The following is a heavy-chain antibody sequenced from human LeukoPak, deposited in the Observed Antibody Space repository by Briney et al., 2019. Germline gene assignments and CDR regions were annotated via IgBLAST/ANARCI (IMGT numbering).Heavy chain of an antibody. J-gene: IGHJ4*02. D-gene: IGHD3-22*01. Sequence: PGGTLRLSCAASGFTLSSYGMSWVRQAPGKGREGIGSIYFSGSTYYNPSLKSRVTISVDTSRNQFSLKLSSVTAADTAVYYCARGGSSGYFPYYFDYWGQGTLVTVSS. CDR1: GFTLSSYG. CDR3: ARGGSSGYFPYYFDY. V-gene: IGHV4-39*07. CDR2: IYFSGST.